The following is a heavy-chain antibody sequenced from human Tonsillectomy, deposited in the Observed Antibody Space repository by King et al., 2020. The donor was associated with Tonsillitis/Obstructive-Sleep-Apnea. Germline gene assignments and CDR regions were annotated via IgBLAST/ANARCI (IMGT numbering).Heavy chain of an antibody. CDR3: ARGLEYSYGHDY. J-gene: IGHJ4*02. V-gene: IGHV3-48*03. Sequence: VQLVESGGGLVQPGGSLRLSCEASGFTFSSYEMNWVRQAPGKGLEWLSYISSGGRTTFYADSVKGRFTISRDNAKNSLYLQMSSLRAEDTAVYYCARGLEYSYGHDYWGQGTLVTVSS. CDR2: ISSGGRTT. D-gene: IGHD5-18*01. CDR1: GFTFSSYE.